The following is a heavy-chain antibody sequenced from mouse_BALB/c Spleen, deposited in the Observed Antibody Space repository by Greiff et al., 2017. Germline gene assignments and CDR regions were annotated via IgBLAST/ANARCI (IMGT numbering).Heavy chain of an antibody. V-gene: IGHV5-9-3*01. D-gene: IGHD2-2*01. J-gene: IGHJ1*01. CDR1: GFTFSSYA. CDR3: ARRNGYYWYFDV. CDR2: ISSGGSYT. Sequence: EVKLMESGGGLVKPGGSLKLSCAASGFTFSSYAMSWVRQTPEKRLEWVATISSGGSYTYYPDSVKGRFTISRDNAKNTLYLQMSSLRSEDTAMYYCARRNGYYWYFDVWGAGTTVTVSS.